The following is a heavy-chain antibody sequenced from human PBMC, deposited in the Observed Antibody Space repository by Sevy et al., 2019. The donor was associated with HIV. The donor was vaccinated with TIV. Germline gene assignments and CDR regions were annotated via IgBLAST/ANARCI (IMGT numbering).Heavy chain of an antibody. V-gene: IGHV3-30*18. CDR1: GFTFSNYG. J-gene: IGHJ3*02. Sequence: GGSLRLSCAASGFTFSNYGMHWVRHAPGKGLEWVAVISYDGSTKYYADSVKGRFTISRDNSKNTVHLQMNSLRTEDTAVYYCAKGSRATDSAFDIWGQGTMVTVSS. D-gene: IGHD3-22*01. CDR2: ISYDGSTK. CDR3: AKGSRATDSAFDI.